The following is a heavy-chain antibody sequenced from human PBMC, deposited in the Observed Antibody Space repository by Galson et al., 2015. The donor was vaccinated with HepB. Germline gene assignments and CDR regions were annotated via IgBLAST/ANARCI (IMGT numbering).Heavy chain of an antibody. V-gene: IGHV3-7*03. D-gene: IGHD5-18*01. CDR3: AKGYRNSYGYRVGGIDV. Sequence: SLRLSCAASGFTFSSYWMSWVRQAPGKGLEWVANIKQDGSEKYYVDSVKGRFTISRDNAKNSLYLQMNSLRTEDTALYYCAKGYRNSYGYRVGGIDVWGQGTTVTVSS. CDR2: IKQDGSEK. J-gene: IGHJ6*02. CDR1: GFTFSSYW.